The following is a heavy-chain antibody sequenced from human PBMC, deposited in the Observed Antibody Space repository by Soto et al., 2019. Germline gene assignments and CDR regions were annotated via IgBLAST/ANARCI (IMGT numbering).Heavy chain of an antibody. V-gene: IGHV4-59*08. Sequence: SETLSLTCTVSGGSISSYYWSWIRQPPGKGLEWIGYIYYSGSTNYNPSLKSRVTISVDTSKNQFSLKLSSVTAADTAVYYCASVSSQRPRWFDPWGQGTLVTVSS. J-gene: IGHJ5*02. D-gene: IGHD6-25*01. CDR2: IYYSGST. CDR3: ASVSSQRPRWFDP. CDR1: GGSISSYY.